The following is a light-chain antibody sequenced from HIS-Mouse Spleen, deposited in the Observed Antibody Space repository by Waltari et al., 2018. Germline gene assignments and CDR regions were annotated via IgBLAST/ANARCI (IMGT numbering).Light chain of an antibody. J-gene: IGLJ1*01. Sequence: QSALTQPPSASGSPGQSVTISCTRTSSDAGGYNYVSWYQQHPGKAPKLMIYEVSKRPSGVPDRFSGSKSGNTASLTVSGLQAEDEADYYCSSYAGSNNLGVFGTGTKVTVL. CDR2: EVS. CDR1: SSDAGGYNY. CDR3: SSYAGSNNLGV. V-gene: IGLV2-8*01.